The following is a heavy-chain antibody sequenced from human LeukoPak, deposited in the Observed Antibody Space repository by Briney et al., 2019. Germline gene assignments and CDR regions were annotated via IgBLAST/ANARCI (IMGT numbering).Heavy chain of an antibody. CDR1: GFTFSSYG. CDR2: ISYDGSNK. Sequence: GGSLRLSCAASGFTFSSYGMHWVRQAPGKGLEWVAVISYDGSNKYYADSVKGRFTISRDNSKNTLYLQMNSLRAEDTAVYYCAKDIVRHSSGWYQGYYYYGMDVWSQGTTVTVSS. J-gene: IGHJ6*02. V-gene: IGHV3-30*18. D-gene: IGHD6-19*01. CDR3: AKDIVRHSSGWYQGYYYYGMDV.